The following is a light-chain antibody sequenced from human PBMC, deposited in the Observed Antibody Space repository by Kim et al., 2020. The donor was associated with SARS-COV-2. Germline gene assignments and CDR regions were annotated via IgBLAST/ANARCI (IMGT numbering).Light chain of an antibody. V-gene: IGKV1-33*01. Sequence: SASVGDSVTITCQASQDIRSSLNWYQQKSREAPKLLIYDASDLETGVPSRFSGTGSETHFTLTISTLQPEDFATYYCQQYDNLPYSFGQGTKLEI. CDR2: DAS. CDR1: QDIRSS. CDR3: QQYDNLPYS. J-gene: IGKJ2*03.